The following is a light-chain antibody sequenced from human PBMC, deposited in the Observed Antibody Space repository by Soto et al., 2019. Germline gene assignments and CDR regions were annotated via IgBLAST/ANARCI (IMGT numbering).Light chain of an antibody. CDR2: DVS. J-gene: IGLJ3*02. CDR3: SSYTSSSTWV. V-gene: IGLV2-14*01. CDR1: NSDVGGYNY. Sequence: QSALTQPASVSGSPGQSITISCTGTNSDVGGYNYVSWYQQYPGKAPKLMIYDVSNRPSGVSNRFSGSKSGNTASLTISGLQAEDEADYYCSSYTSSSTWVFGGGTKLTVL.